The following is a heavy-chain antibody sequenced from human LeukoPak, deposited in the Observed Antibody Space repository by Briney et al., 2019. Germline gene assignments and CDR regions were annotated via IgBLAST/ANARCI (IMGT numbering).Heavy chain of an antibody. J-gene: IGHJ4*02. V-gene: IGHV5-51*01. CDR2: IYPGDSAT. D-gene: IGHD3-10*01. CDR1: GYTFTNYW. CDR3: ARRELTQKRFFDF. Sequence: GESLKISCQASGYTFTNYWIGCVRQTPGKGLECMGIIYPGDSATKYSPSFQGQVTMSADRSIRTAYLQWSSLKASDTAMYCCARRELTQKRFFDFWGQGTLVTVSS.